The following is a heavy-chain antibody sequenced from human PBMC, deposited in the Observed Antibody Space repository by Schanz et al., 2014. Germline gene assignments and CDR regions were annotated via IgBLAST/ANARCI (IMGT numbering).Heavy chain of an antibody. Sequence: QVQLVQSGAEVKKPGASVKVSCKASGYTFTSHGIKWVRQAPGQGLEWMGWISPYNGNTNYAQKLQGRVTMAADTSTSTAYMELSSLRSEDSAVYCCATLDYADSVSWGQGTLVTVSS. CDR3: ATLDYADSVS. V-gene: IGHV1-18*01. J-gene: IGHJ5*02. D-gene: IGHD4-17*01. CDR1: GYTFTSHG. CDR2: ISPYNGNT.